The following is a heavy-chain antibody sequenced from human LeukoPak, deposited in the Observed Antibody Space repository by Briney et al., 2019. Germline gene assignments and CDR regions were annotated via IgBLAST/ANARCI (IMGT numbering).Heavy chain of an antibody. CDR1: GGSISSGGYS. CDR2: IYHSGST. D-gene: IGHD2-21*02. J-gene: IGHJ4*02. V-gene: IGHV4-30-2*01. Sequence: SQTLSLTCAVSGGSISSGGYSWSWIRQPPGKGLEWIGYIYHSGSTYYNPSLKSRVTISVDRSKNQFSLKLSSVTAADTAVYYCARDAVVTAMGFDYWGQGTLVTVSS. CDR3: ARDAVVTAMGFDY.